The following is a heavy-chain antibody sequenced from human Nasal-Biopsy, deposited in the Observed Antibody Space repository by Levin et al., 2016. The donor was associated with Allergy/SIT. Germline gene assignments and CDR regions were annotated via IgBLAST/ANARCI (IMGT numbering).Heavy chain of an antibody. Sequence: GESLKISCAASGFTFNSYAMSWVRQAPGKGLEWVEVISTTGRTTLYADSVKDRFTISRDISTDTLYLQMNSLRADDTAKYYCAKSPQEYVATSADVWGQGTLVTVSS. CDR1: GFTFNSYA. CDR3: AKSPQEYVATSADV. D-gene: IGHD2/OR15-2a*01. J-gene: IGHJ4*02. V-gene: IGHV3-23*01. CDR2: ISTTGRTT.